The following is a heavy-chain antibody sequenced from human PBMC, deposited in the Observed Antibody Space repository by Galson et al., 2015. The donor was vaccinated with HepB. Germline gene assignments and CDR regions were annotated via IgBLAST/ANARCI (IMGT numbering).Heavy chain of an antibody. CDR2: ISGSGGST. V-gene: IGHV3-23*01. Sequence: SLRLSCAASGFTFSSYAMSWVRQAPGKGLEWVSAISGSGGSTYYADSVKGRFTISRDNSKNTLYLQMNSLRAEDTAVYYCAKEAGATKVPRGAFDIWGQGTMVTVSS. CDR3: AKEAGATKVPRGAFDI. D-gene: IGHD1-26*01. CDR1: GFTFSSYA. J-gene: IGHJ3*02.